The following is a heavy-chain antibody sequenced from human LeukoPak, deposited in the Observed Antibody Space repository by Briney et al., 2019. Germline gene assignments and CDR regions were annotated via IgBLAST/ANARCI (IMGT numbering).Heavy chain of an antibody. V-gene: IGHV3-11*01. J-gene: IGHJ5*02. Sequence: GGSLRLSCAASGFTFSDYYMSWIRQAPGKGLEWVSYISSGSTIYYADSVKGRFTISRDNAKNSLYLQMNSLRAEDTAVYYCARDTATTGWFDPWGQGTLVTVSS. CDR2: ISSGSTI. CDR1: GFTFSDYY. CDR3: ARDTATTGWFDP. D-gene: IGHD4-17*01.